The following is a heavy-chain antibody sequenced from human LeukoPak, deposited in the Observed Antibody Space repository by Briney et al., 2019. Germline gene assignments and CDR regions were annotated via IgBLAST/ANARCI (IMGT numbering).Heavy chain of an antibody. D-gene: IGHD6-13*01. V-gene: IGHV4-39*07. CDR1: GGSISIGNYY. CDR2: FYYSGST. J-gene: IGHJ4*02. Sequence: SETLSLTCTVSGGSISIGNYYWGWLRQPPGKGLEWIGSFYYSGSTYYNPSLKSRVTISVDTSKNQFSLKLSSVTAADTAVYYCARIAAAGTIRIDYWGQGTLVTVSS. CDR3: ARIAAAGTIRIDY.